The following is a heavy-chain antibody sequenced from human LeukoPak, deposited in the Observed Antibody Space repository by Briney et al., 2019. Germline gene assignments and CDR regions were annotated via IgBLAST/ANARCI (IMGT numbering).Heavy chain of an antibody. J-gene: IGHJ6*01. CDR1: GFTFSSCS. V-gene: IGHV3-21*01. CDR3: ARGVDTTMALRGGMDV. Sequence: GGSLRLSCAASGFTFSSCSMNWVRQAPGKGLEGVSSISSGSSHIYYADSVKGRFTISRDNAKNSLYLQMDSLRAEDTAVYYCARGVDTTMALRGGMDVWGQGTTVTVSS. CDR2: ISSGSSHI. D-gene: IGHD5-18*01.